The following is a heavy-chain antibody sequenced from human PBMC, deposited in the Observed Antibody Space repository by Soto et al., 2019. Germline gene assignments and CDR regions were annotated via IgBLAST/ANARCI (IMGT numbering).Heavy chain of an antibody. CDR1: GYTFTSYA. Sequence: ASVKVSCKASGYTFTSYAMHWVRQAPGQRLEWMGWINAGNGNTKYSQKFQGRVTITRDTSASTAYMELSSLRSEDTAVYYCAREYHYDSSGYYYASVMRWLDPWGQGTLVTVSS. V-gene: IGHV1-3*01. J-gene: IGHJ5*02. D-gene: IGHD3-22*01. CDR2: INAGNGNT. CDR3: AREYHYDSSGYYYASVMRWLDP.